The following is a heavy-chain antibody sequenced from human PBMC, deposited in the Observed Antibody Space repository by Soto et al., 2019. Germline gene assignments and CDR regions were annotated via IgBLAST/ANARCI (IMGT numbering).Heavy chain of an antibody. D-gene: IGHD1-26*01. CDR3: ARGSLRYYYYYYGMDV. CDR1: GGSISSYY. V-gene: IGHV4-59*12. Sequence: SETLSLTCTVSGGSISSYYWSWIRQPPGKGLEWIGYIYYSGSTNYNPSLKSRVTISVDTSKNQFSLKLSSVTAADTAVYYCARGSLRYYYYYYGMDVWGQGTTVTVSS. J-gene: IGHJ6*02. CDR2: IYYSGST.